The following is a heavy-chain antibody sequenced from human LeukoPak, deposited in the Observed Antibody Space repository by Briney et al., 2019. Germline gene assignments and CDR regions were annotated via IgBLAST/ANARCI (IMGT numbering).Heavy chain of an antibody. CDR3: AKDLDLVEATVGY. J-gene: IGHJ4*02. CDR2: IIGSGVST. D-gene: IGHD1-26*01. Sequence: GGSLRLSCAASGFTFSSYAMNWVRQAPGRGLEWVSTIIGSGVSTFYADSVKGRFTISRDNSKNTLYLQVNSLRAEDTAVYYCAKDLDLVEATVGYWGQGTLVTVSS. CDR1: GFTFSSYA. V-gene: IGHV3-23*01.